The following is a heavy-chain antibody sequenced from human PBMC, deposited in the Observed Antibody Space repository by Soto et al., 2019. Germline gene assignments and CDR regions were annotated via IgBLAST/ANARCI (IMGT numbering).Heavy chain of an antibody. D-gene: IGHD3-22*01. CDR2: IIPIFGTA. CDR1: GGTFSSYA. V-gene: IGHV1-69*01. J-gene: IGHJ3*02. CDR3: ARITYYYDSSGYPDDAFDI. Sequence: QVQLVQSGAEVKKPGSSVKVSCKASGGTFSSYAISWVRQAPGQGLEWMGGIIPIFGTANYAQKFQGRVTITADESTSKAYMELSSLRSEDTAVYYCARITYYYDSSGYPDDAFDIWGQGTMVTVSS.